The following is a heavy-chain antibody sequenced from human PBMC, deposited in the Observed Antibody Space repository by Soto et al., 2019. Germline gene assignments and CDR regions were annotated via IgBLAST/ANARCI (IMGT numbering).Heavy chain of an antibody. CDR1: GFPFSGSA. D-gene: IGHD6-19*01. CDR3: TRHRSGWYVETN. Sequence: VGSVRLSCAASGFPFSGSAMHWVRQASGKGLEWVGRIRSKANTYATAYAASVKGRFTISRDESKHTAYLQMNSLKTEDTAVYYCTRHRSGWYVETNWGQGTLVTVSS. J-gene: IGHJ4*02. CDR2: IRSKANTYAT. V-gene: IGHV3-73*01.